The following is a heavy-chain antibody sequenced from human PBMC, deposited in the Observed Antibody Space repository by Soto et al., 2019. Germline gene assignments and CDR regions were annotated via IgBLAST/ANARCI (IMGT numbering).Heavy chain of an antibody. V-gene: IGHV3-30-3*01. CDR2: ISYDGSNK. CDR3: ARDVVEASDTAITNYFDY. J-gene: IGHJ4*02. CDR1: GFTFSSYA. D-gene: IGHD5-18*01. Sequence: GGSLRLSCAASGFTFSSYAMHWVRQAPGKGLEWVAVISYDGSNKYYADSVKGRFTISRDNSKNTLYLQMNSLRAEDTAVYYCARDVVEASDTAITNYFDYWGQGTLVTVSS.